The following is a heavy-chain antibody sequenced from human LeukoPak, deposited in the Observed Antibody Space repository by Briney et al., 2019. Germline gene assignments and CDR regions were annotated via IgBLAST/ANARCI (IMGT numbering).Heavy chain of an antibody. J-gene: IGHJ5*02. V-gene: IGHV1-18*01. D-gene: IGHD2-2*02. Sequence: GASVKVSCKASGYTFTSYGISWVRQAPGQGLEWMGWISAYNGNTNYAQKLQGRVTMTTDTSTSTAYMELRSLRSDDTAVYFCARDGSIDIVVVPAAIGLASWGQGTLVTVSS. CDR1: GYTFTSYG. CDR3: ARDGSIDIVVVPAAIGLAS. CDR2: ISAYNGNT.